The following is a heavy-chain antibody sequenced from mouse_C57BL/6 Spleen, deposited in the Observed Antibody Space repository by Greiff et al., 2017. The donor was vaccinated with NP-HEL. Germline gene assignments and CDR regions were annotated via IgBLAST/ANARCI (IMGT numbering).Heavy chain of an antibody. CDR2: ICPGSGST. CDR3: ARSYEGYPYAMDY. Sequence: QVQLQQPGAELVKPGASVKMSCKASGYTFTSYWITWVKQRPGQGLEWIGDICPGSGSTNYNEKFKSKATLTVDTSSSTAYMQLSSLTSEDSAVYYCARSYEGYPYAMDYWGQGTSVTVSS. J-gene: IGHJ4*01. V-gene: IGHV1-55*01. CDR1: GYTFTSYW. D-gene: IGHD2-3*01.